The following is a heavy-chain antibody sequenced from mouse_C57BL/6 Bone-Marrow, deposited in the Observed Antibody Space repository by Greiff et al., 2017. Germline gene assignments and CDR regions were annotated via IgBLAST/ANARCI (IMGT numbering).Heavy chain of an antibody. J-gene: IGHJ4*01. CDR2: LYPGNSDT. V-gene: IGHV1-5*01. Sequence: EVQLQQSGTVLARPGASVKMSCKTSGYTFTSYWMHWVKQRPGQGLALIGALYPGNSDTSYNQKFKGKAKLTAVTSASTAYMQLSSLTNEDAAVYYCTGLRQGYYAMDYWGQGTSVTVSS. D-gene: IGHD2-2*01. CDR3: TGLRQGYYAMDY. CDR1: GYTFTSYW.